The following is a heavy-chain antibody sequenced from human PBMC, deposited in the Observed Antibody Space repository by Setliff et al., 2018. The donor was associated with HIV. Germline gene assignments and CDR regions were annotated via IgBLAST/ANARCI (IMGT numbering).Heavy chain of an antibody. Sequence: PGGSLRLSCAASGFTFSGYSMNWVRQAPGKGLEWVSSISSNSTYIYYADSVKGRFTISRDNAKNSLYLQMISLRAEDTAVYYCAYYSLGNFYLGYYYYHGMDVWGQGTTVTVSS. V-gene: IGHV3-21*01. D-gene: IGHD3-10*01. CDR2: ISSNSTYI. J-gene: IGHJ6*02. CDR3: AYYSLGNFYLGYYYYHGMDV. CDR1: GFTFSGYS.